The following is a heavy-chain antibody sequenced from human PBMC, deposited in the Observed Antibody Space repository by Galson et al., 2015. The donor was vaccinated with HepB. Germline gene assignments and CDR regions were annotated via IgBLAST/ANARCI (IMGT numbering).Heavy chain of an antibody. V-gene: IGHV3-74*01. J-gene: IGHJ6*02. Sequence: SLRLSCAASGFTFSSYWMHWVRQAPGKGLVWVSRINSDGSSTSYADSVKGRFTISRDNAKNTLYLQMNSLRAEDTAVYYCAREVDTAIDHYYGMDVWGQGTTVTVSS. CDR3: AREVDTAIDHYYGMDV. CDR1: GFTFSSYW. D-gene: IGHD5-18*01. CDR2: INSDGSST.